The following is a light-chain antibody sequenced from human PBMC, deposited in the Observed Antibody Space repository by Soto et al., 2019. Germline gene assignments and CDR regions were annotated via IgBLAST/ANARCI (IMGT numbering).Light chain of an antibody. Sequence: QSALTQPASVSGSLGQSITISCTGTSSDVGGYNYVSWYQQHPGKAPKLMIYDVSNRPSGVSNRFSGSKSGNTASLTISGLQAEDEADYYCSSYTSSSTVVFGGGTKLPVL. V-gene: IGLV2-14*01. J-gene: IGLJ2*01. CDR3: SSYTSSSTVV. CDR2: DVS. CDR1: SSDVGGYNY.